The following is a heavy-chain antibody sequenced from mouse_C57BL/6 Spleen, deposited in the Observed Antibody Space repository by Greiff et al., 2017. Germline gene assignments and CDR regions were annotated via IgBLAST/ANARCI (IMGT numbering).Heavy chain of an antibody. V-gene: IGHV7-3*01. D-gene: IGHD1-1*01. CDR3: ASSPYYYGSSLDY. J-gene: IGHJ2*01. Sequence: EVKLVESGGGLVQPGGSLSLSCAAPGFTFTDYYMSWVRQPPGKALEWLGFIRNKANGYTTEYSASVKGLFTISRDNSQSILYLQMNALRAEDSATYYCASSPYYYGSSLDYWGQGTTLTVSS. CDR1: GFTFTDYY. CDR2: IRNKANGYTT.